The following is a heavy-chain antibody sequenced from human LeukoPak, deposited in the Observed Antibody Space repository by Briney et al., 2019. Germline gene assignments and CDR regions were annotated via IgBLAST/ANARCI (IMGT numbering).Heavy chain of an antibody. V-gene: IGHV3-7*01. CDR1: GFTFSSYW. CDR2: IKQDGSEK. CDR3: ARDRGYYDSSGYHDY. D-gene: IGHD3-22*01. Sequence: PGGSLRLSCAASGFTFSSYWVSWVRQAPGKGLEWVANIKQDGSEKYYVDSVKGRFTISRDNAKNSLYLQMNSLRAEDTAVYYCARDRGYYDSSGYHDYWGQGTLVTVSS. J-gene: IGHJ4*02.